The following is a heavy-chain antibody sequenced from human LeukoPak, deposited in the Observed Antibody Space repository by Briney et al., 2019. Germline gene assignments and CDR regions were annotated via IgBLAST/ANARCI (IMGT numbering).Heavy chain of an antibody. J-gene: IGHJ5*02. CDR3: ARVRSSGSTNPWARPKGWFDP. Sequence: PGGSLRLSCAASGFTFSSYSMNWVRQAPGKGLEWVSSISSSSSYIYYADSVKGRFTISRDNAKNSLYLQMNSLRAEDTAVYYCARVRSSGSTNPWARPKGWFDPWGQGTLVTVSS. D-gene: IGHD6-19*01. CDR1: GFTFSSYS. V-gene: IGHV3-21*01. CDR2: ISSSSSYI.